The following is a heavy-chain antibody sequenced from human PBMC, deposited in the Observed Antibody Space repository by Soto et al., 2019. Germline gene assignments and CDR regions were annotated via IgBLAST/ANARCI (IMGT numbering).Heavy chain of an antibody. CDR3: AHAYGGRSLY. V-gene: IGHV2-5*02. CDR2: IYWDDSK. CDR1: GFSLTTDRVG. D-gene: IGHD1-26*01. J-gene: IGHJ4*02. Sequence: QITLKESGPTLVKPTQTLTLTCTFSGFSLTTDRVGVGWIRQPPGEALEWLAVIYWDDSKTYRPSLESRLTITKETSKNQVALTMTNTDSLDTAKYYCAHAYGGRSLYWGQGTLVTVSS.